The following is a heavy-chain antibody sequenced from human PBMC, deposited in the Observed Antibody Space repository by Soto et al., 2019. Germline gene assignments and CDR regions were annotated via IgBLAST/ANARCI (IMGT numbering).Heavy chain of an antibody. CDR2: IWYDGSKT. Sequence: PGGSLRLSCAASGFSFTTYGLHWVRQAPGKGLEWVAVIWYDGSKTYYADSVKGRFTISRDNSKNTLYLQMNSVRVEDTAMYYCVKDHCGGDCYSNPYFDYWGQGTLVTVSS. J-gene: IGHJ4*02. CDR3: VKDHCGGDCYSNPYFDY. D-gene: IGHD2-21*02. V-gene: IGHV3-33*06. CDR1: GFSFTTYG.